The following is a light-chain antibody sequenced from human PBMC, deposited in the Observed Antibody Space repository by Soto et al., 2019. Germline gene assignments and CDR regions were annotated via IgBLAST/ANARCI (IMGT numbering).Light chain of an antibody. CDR1: QSVSSCY. Sequence: EIVLTQSPGTLSLSPGERATLSCRASQSVSSCYLAWYQQKPGQAPRLLIYGASSRATGIPDRFSGSGSGTDFTLTISRLEPEDFAVYYCQQYGSSPPLTFGGGTKVDIK. CDR2: GAS. V-gene: IGKV3-20*01. CDR3: QQYGSSPPLT. J-gene: IGKJ4*01.